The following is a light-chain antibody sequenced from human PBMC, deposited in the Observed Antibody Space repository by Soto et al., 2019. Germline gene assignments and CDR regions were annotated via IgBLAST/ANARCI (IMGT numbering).Light chain of an antibody. V-gene: IGKV1-5*03. CDR3: HQFSFSHT. J-gene: IGKJ4*01. Sequence: DIQMTQSPSTLSASVGDRVTITCRASQSISNWLAWYQQKPGKAPKLLIYKASTLESGVPSRFSGTGSETEFTLTISSLQPDDFATYYCHQFSFSHTFCGGTKVEIK. CDR1: QSISNW. CDR2: KAS.